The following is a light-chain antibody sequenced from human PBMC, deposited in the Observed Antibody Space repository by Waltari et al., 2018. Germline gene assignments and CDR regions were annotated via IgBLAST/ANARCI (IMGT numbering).Light chain of an antibody. Sequence: DIQLTQSPSFLSASVGDRATITCRASQDISTYLAWYQQKPGKAPKLLIYAASTLQSGVPSRFSGSGSGTEFTLTISSLQPEDSATYYCQQLDTYPLTFGGGAKVEIK. V-gene: IGKV1-9*01. J-gene: IGKJ4*01. CDR2: AAS. CDR1: QDISTY. CDR3: QQLDTYPLT.